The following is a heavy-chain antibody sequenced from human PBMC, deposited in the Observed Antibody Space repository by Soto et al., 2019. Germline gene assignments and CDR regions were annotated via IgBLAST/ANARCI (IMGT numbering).Heavy chain of an antibody. J-gene: IGHJ4*02. CDR2: MNPNSGNT. CDR3: ARVGDYAFWSGYYTKYYFDY. CDR1: GYTFTSYD. Sequence: QVQLVQSGAEVKKPGASVKVSCKASGYTFTSYDINWVRQATGQGLEWMGWMNPNSGNTGYAQKFQGRVTMTRNTSISTAYMELSSLRAEDTAVYYCARVGDYAFWSGYYTKYYFDYWGQGTLVTVSS. V-gene: IGHV1-8*01. D-gene: IGHD3-3*01.